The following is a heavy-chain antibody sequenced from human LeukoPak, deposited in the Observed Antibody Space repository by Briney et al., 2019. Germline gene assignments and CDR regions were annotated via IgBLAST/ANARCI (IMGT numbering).Heavy chain of an antibody. D-gene: IGHD5-18*01. V-gene: IGHV4-39*07. CDR3: ARGGVFGYGY. Sequence: SETLSLTCTVSGGSIRSSYYYWGWIRQPPGKGLEWIGEINHSGSTNYNPSLKSRVTISVDTSKNQFSLKLSSVTAADTAVYYCARGGVFGYGYWGQGTLVTVSS. CDR2: INHSGST. J-gene: IGHJ4*02. CDR1: GGSIRSSYYY.